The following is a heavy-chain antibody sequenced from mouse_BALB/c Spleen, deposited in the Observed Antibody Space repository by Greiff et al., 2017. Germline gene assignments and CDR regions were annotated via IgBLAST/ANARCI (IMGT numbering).Heavy chain of an antibody. CDR2: ICSGGSYT. CDR1: GFTFSSYG. J-gene: IGHJ4*01. V-gene: IGHV5-6*01. CDR3: ARHEFITTVGAMDY. Sequence: EVQGVESGGDLVKPGGSLKLSCAASGFTFSSYGMSWVRQTPDKRLEWVATICSGGSYTYYPDSVKGRFTIARDNAKNTLYLQMSSLKAEDTAMYYCARHEFITTVGAMDYWGQGTSVTVSS. D-gene: IGHD1-1*01.